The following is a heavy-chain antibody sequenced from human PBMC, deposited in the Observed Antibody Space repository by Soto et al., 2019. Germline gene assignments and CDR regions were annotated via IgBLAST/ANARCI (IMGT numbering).Heavy chain of an antibody. V-gene: IGHV4-34*01. CDR1: GGSFSGYS. CDR3: ATQGYSIAAAGTGWFDP. CDR2: INHSGST. J-gene: IGHJ5*02. Sequence: LPETLSLTCAVYGGSFSGYSWSWIRQPPGKGLEWIGEINHSGSTNYNPSLKSRVTISVDTSKNQFSLNLSSVTAADTAVYYCATQGYSIAAAGTGWFDPWGQGTLVTVSS. D-gene: IGHD6-13*01.